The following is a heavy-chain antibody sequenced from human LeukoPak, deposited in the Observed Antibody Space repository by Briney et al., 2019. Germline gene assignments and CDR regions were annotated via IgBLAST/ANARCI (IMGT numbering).Heavy chain of an antibody. Sequence: TGGSLRLSCAASGFTFSSYWMSWVRQAPGKGLEWVANIKQDGSEKYYVDSVKGRFTISRDNAKNSLYLQMNSLRAEDTAVYYCASILAVAGSDAFDIWGQGTMVTVSS. D-gene: IGHD6-19*01. CDR2: IKQDGSEK. CDR1: GFTFSSYW. J-gene: IGHJ3*02. CDR3: ASILAVAGSDAFDI. V-gene: IGHV3-7*01.